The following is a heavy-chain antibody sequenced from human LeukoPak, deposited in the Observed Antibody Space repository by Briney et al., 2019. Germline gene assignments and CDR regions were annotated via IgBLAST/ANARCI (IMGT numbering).Heavy chain of an antibody. J-gene: IGHJ4*02. CDR3: AKAYYDLWSGYLDY. Sequence: GGSLRLSCAASGFTFRSYAMSWVRQAPGKGLEWVSGISGSGDSIYYADSVKGRFTVSRDNSKSTLYLQMNSLRAEDTAVYYCAKAYYDLWSGYLDYWGQGTLVTVSS. D-gene: IGHD3-3*01. CDR2: ISGSGDSI. CDR1: GFTFRSYA. V-gene: IGHV3-23*01.